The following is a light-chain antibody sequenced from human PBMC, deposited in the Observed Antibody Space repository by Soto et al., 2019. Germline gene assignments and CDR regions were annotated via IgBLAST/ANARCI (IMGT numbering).Light chain of an antibody. CDR1: RSDVGGYNY. CDR2: EVS. Sequence: QSALPQPPSASGSPGQSVTISCTGTRSDVGGYNYVSWYQQHPGKAPKLMIYEVSKRPSGVPDRFSGSKSGNTASLTVSGLQAEDEADYYGSSYAGSRFVVFGGGTKLTVL. CDR3: SSYAGSRFVV. J-gene: IGLJ2*01. V-gene: IGLV2-8*01.